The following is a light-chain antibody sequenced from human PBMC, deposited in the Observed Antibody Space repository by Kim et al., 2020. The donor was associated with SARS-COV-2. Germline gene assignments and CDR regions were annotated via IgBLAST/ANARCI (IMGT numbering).Light chain of an antibody. CDR3: AAWDDSLNGPV. CDR2: SNN. V-gene: IGLV1-44*01. J-gene: IGLJ2*01. CDR1: GSNIGSNT. Sequence: ELTQPPSASGTPGQRVTISCSGSGSNIGSNTVNWYQQLPGTAPKLLIYSNNQRPSGVPDRFSGSKSGTSASLAISGLQSEDEADYYCAAWDDSLNGPVFGGGTKLTVL.